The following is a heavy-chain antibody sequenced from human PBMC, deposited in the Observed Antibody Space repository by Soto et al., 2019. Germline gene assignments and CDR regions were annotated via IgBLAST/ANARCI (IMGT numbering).Heavy chain of an antibody. CDR1: GYTFTSYD. CDR2: MNPNSGNT. D-gene: IGHD3-3*01. CDR3: ASGIKDFCSGYYPFYYYYYGIDF. V-gene: IGHV1-8*01. Sequence: ASVKVSCKASGYTFTSYDINWVRQATGQGLEWMGWMNPNSGNTGYEQKFQGRVTMTRNTSISTAYMELSSLRSEDTAVYYCASGIKDFCSGYYPFYYYYYGIDFWGQGTTVTVSS. J-gene: IGHJ6*02.